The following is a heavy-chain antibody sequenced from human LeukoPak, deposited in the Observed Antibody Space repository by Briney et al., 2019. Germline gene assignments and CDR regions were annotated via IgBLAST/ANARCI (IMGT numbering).Heavy chain of an antibody. V-gene: IGHV1-8*01. D-gene: IGHD6-13*01. Sequence: ASVKVSCKASGYTFTSYDINWVRQATGQGLEWMGWMNPNSGNTGYAQKFQGRVTMTRNTSISTAYMELSSLRSEDTAVYYCARGRRSSSWPYYWFDPWGQGTLVTVSS. J-gene: IGHJ5*02. CDR2: MNPNSGNT. CDR3: ARGRRSSSWPYYWFDP. CDR1: GYTFTSYD.